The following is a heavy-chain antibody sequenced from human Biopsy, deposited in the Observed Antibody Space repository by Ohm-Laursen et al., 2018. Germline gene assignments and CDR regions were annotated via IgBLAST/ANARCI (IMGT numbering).Heavy chain of an antibody. CDR1: GGSISSYY. Sequence: SETLSLTWAVSGGSISSYYWNWIRQPPGKGLEWIGYIYYSGTTDYSPSLKSRVTISIDKSKNQFFLKLNSVTAADTAVYYCAREAAIIDPRTRAFDYWGQGTLVTVSS. D-gene: IGHD6-25*01. CDR3: AREAAIIDPRTRAFDY. CDR2: IYYSGTT. V-gene: IGHV4-59*01. J-gene: IGHJ4*02.